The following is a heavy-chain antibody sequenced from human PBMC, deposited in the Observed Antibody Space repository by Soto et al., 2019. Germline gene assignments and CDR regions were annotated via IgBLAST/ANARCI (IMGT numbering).Heavy chain of an antibody. CDR3: ARSGYQGDNYAFDI. Sequence: ASLEVSCKASGYTFTYRYLHWVRQAPGQALEWMGWIAPFNGNTNYAQKFQDRVTITRDRSMSTAYMELSSLRSEDTAMYYCARSGYQGDNYAFDIWGQGTMVTVS. CDR2: IAPFNGNT. D-gene: IGHD5-12*01. CDR1: GYTFTYRY. J-gene: IGHJ3*02. V-gene: IGHV1-45*02.